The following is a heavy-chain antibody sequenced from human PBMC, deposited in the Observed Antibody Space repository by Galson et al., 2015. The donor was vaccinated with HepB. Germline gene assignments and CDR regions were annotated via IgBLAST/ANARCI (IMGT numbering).Heavy chain of an antibody. Sequence: SLRLSCAASGFTFSDYYMSWIRQAPGKGLERVSYISSTSTYTKYADSVKGRFAISRDNAKNSLYLQMNSLRAEDTAVYYCARWAYGHGVYYFDSWGQGTLVTVSS. V-gene: IGHV3-11*06. D-gene: IGHD3-10*01. CDR1: GFTFSDYY. J-gene: IGHJ4*02. CDR3: ARWAYGHGVYYFDS. CDR2: ISSTSTYT.